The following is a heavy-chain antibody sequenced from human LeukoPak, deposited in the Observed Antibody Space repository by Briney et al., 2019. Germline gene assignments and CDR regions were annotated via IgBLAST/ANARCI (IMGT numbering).Heavy chain of an antibody. J-gene: IGHJ6*02. CDR3: ARDGQRNYCYGMDV. CDR2: ITDTGITK. Sequence: GGSLRLSCAASGFSFSDYYMIWIRQAPGKGLEWLSYITDTGITKFYADSVKGRFTISRDNVKNSLFLQMNSLRADDTAVYYCARDGQRNYCYGMDVWGQGTTVTVSS. V-gene: IGHV3-11*01. CDR1: GFSFSDYY.